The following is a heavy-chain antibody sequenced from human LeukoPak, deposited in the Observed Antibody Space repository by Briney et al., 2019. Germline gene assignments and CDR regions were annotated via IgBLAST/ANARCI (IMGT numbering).Heavy chain of an antibody. Sequence: SETLPLTCAVYGGSFSGYYWSWIRQPPGKGLEWIGEINHSGSTNYNPSLKSRVTISVDTSKNQFSLKLNSVTAADTAVYYCVRDQGGSSYRHAFDLWGQGTMVTVSS. CDR2: INHSGST. V-gene: IGHV4-34*01. J-gene: IGHJ3*01. CDR3: VRDQGGSSYRHAFDL. CDR1: GGSFSGYY. D-gene: IGHD1-26*01.